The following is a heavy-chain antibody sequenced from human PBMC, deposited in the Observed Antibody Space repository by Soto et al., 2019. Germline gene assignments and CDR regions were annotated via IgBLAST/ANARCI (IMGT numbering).Heavy chain of an antibody. CDR1: GYTFTSYA. Sequence: ASVKVSCKASGYTFTSYAMHWVRQAPGQRLEWMGWINAGNGNTKYSQRFQGRVTITRDTSASTAYMELSSLRSEDTAVYYCAREAGDYYYYYMDVWGKGTTVTVSS. J-gene: IGHJ6*03. CDR3: AREAGDYYYYYMDV. CDR2: INAGNGNT. V-gene: IGHV1-3*01.